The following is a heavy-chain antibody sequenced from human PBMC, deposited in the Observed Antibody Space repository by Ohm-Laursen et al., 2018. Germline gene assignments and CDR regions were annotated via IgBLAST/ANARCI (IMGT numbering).Heavy chain of an antibody. CDR1: GFTFSSYA. CDR2: ISGSGGST. D-gene: IGHD3-3*01. Sequence: SLRLSCAASGFTFSSYAMSWVRQAPGKGLEWVSAISGSGGSTYYADSVKGRFTISRDNSKNALYLQMNSLRAEDTAVYYCAKSYYDFWSGYDYWGQGTLVTVSS. V-gene: IGHV3-23*01. CDR3: AKSYYDFWSGYDY. J-gene: IGHJ4*02.